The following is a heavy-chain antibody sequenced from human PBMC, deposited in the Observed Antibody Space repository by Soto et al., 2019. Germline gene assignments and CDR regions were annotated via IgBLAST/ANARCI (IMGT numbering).Heavy chain of an antibody. CDR2: IYHSGST. D-gene: IGHD3-22*01. J-gene: IGHJ4*02. V-gene: IGHV4-4*02. Sequence: QVQLQESGPGLVKPSGTLSLTCAVSGGSISSSNWWSWVRQPPGKGLEWIGEIYHSGSTNYNPSLKRPAPISVDKAKNQCSLKLRSVTAADTAVYYCARVGGYYCDSAAPESFDYWGQGTLVTVSS. CDR3: ARVGGYYCDSAAPESFDY. CDR1: GGSISSSNW.